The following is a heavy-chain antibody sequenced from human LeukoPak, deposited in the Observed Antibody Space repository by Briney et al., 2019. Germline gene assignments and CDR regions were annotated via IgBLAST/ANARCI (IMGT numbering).Heavy chain of an antibody. V-gene: IGHV3-23*01. J-gene: IGHJ4*02. CDR2: ISGSGGST. Sequence: GGSLRLSRAASGFTFSSYAMSWVRQAPGKGLEWVSAISGSGGSTYYADSVKGRFTISRDNSKNTLYLQMNSLRAEDTAVYYCAKVLPRAYYYDSSGSYYFDYWGQGTLVTVSS. D-gene: IGHD3-22*01. CDR3: AKVLPRAYYYDSSGSYYFDY. CDR1: GFTFSSYA.